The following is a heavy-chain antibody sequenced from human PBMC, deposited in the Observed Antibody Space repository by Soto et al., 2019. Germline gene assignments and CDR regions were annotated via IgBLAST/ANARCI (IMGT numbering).Heavy chain of an antibody. V-gene: IGHV1-2*04. D-gene: IGHD2-8*01. Sequence: ASVKVSCKASGYSFTDYHIHWVRQAPGQGLEWLGRINPKSGGTSAAQKFQGWVTMTTDTSISTASMELTRLTSDDTAIYYCARGDSTDCSNGVCSFFYNHDMDVWGQGTTVTVSS. CDR1: GYSFTDYH. CDR2: INPKSGGT. CDR3: ARGDSTDCSNGVCSFFYNHDMDV. J-gene: IGHJ6*02.